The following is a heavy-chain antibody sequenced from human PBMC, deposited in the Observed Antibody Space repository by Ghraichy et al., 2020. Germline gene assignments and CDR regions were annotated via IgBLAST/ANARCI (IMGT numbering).Heavy chain of an antibody. CDR3: AREQEVDTAMVIGYFDL. CDR2: IKQDGSEK. J-gene: IGHJ2*01. D-gene: IGHD5-18*01. Sequence: GGSLRLSCAASGFTFSSYWMSWVRQAPGKGLEWVANIKQDGSEKYYVDSVKGRFTISRDNAKNSLYLQMNSLRAEDTAVYYCAREQEVDTAMVIGYFDLWGRGTLVTVSS. CDR1: GFTFSSYW. V-gene: IGHV3-7*01.